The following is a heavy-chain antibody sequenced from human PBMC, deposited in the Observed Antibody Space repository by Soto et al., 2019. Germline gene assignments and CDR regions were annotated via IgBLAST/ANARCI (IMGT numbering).Heavy chain of an antibody. V-gene: IGHV4-4*07. CDR1: GVSMISYY. D-gene: IGHD5-18*01. Sequence: SETLSLTCSVSGVSMISYYWTWILQPAWKGLEWIGRVYSSGGTHYNSSLKSRVTISLDTSKNQFSLRLISVTAADTAVYYGAREQRLSDWFDPWGQVNVVTVDS. CDR3: AREQRLSDWFDP. J-gene: IGHJ5*02. CDR2: VYSSGGT.